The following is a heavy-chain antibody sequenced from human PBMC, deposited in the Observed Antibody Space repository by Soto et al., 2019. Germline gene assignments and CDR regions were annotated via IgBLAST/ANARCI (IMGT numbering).Heavy chain of an antibody. CDR2: INGGGDTT. CDR1: GFIFTNYA. D-gene: IGHD1-1*01. Sequence: VQLLESGGGLVQPGGSLRLSCAASGFIFTNYAMGWVRQAPGKGLEWVSLINGGGDTTYYADSVKGRFTVSRDNSKSILYLQMNSLRVDDTAVFYCATQDFRRTSGTTWGQGTLVTVSS. CDR3: ATQDFRRTSGTT. V-gene: IGHV3-23*01. J-gene: IGHJ4*02.